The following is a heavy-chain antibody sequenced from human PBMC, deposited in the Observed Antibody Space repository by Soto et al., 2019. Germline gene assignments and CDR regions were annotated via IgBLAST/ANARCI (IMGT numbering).Heavy chain of an antibody. J-gene: IGHJ4*02. CDR2: IYYSGST. Sequence: QVQLQESGPGLVKPSQTLSLTCTVSGGSISSGDYYWSWIRQPPGKGLEWIGYIYYSGSTYYNPSLKSRVPISVDPSRTKFPRKGSSVTAADPAGYSWARDGGRIPSFGLVTPPLYWGQGTLVTVSS. CDR1: GGSISSGDYY. D-gene: IGHD3-3*01. V-gene: IGHV4-30-4*01. CDR3: ARDGGRIPSFGLVTPPLY.